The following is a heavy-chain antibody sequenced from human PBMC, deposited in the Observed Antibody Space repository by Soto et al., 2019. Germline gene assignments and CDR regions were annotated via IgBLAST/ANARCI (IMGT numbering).Heavy chain of an antibody. D-gene: IGHD6-19*01. J-gene: IGHJ6*02. CDR3: VKDGSSGWPYYYGLDV. V-gene: IGHV3-30*18. CDR2: ISYDGSNK. Sequence: LRLSCAASGFTFNSYGMHWVRQAPGKGLEWVAVISYDGSNKYYADSVKGRFTIARDNSKNTLYLQMSNLRAEDTAVYYCVKDGSSGWPYYYGLDVWGQGTSVTVSS. CDR1: GFTFNSYG.